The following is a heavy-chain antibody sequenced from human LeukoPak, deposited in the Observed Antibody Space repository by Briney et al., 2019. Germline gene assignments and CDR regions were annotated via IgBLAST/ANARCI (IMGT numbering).Heavy chain of an antibody. J-gene: IGHJ4*02. V-gene: IGHV3-64*01. CDR3: ARGDYDFWSGPTVDY. D-gene: IGHD3-3*01. CDR2: ISSNGGST. CDR1: GFTFSSYA. Sequence: GGSLRLSCAASGFTFSSYAMHWVRQAPGKGLEYVSAISSNGGSTYYANSVKGRFTISRDNSKNSLYLQMNSLRAEDTAVYYCARGDYDFWSGPTVDYWGQGTLVTVSS.